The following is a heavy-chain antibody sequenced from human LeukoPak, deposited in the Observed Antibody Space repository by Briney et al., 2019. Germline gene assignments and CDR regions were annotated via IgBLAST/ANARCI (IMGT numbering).Heavy chain of an antibody. V-gene: IGHV3-30*18. D-gene: IGHD4-17*01. Sequence: GGSLRLSCAASGFTFSSYGMHGVRQAPGKGLEWVAVISYDGSNKYYADSVKGRFTISRDNSKNTLYLQMNSLRAEDTAVYYCAKESYGDLYFDYWGQGTLVTVSS. J-gene: IGHJ4*02. CDR1: GFTFSSYG. CDR2: ISYDGSNK. CDR3: AKESYGDLYFDY.